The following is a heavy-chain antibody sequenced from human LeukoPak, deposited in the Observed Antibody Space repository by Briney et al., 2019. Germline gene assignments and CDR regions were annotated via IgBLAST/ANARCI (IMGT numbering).Heavy chain of an antibody. Sequence: PSETLSLTCTVSGGSISSYYWSWIRQPPGKGLEWIGYIYYSGSTNYNPSLKSRVTISVDTSKNQFSLKLSSVTAADTAVYYCARDGLSMVRGVPSLGYWGQGTLVTVSS. CDR3: ARDGLSMVRGVPSLGY. CDR2: IYYSGST. V-gene: IGHV4-59*01. J-gene: IGHJ4*02. D-gene: IGHD3-10*01. CDR1: GGSISSYY.